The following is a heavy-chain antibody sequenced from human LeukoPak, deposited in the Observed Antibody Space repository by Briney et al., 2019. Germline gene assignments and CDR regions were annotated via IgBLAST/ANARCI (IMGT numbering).Heavy chain of an antibody. J-gene: IGHJ4*02. CDR3: ARGLEGYSGYGNFDY. D-gene: IGHD5-12*01. V-gene: IGHV1-69*04. Sequence: ASVKVSCKASGGTFSSYAISWVRQAPGQGLEWMGRIIPILGIANYAQKFQGRVTITADNSTSTAYMELSSLRSEDTAVYYYARGLEGYSGYGNFDYWGQGTLVTVSS. CDR1: GGTFSSYA. CDR2: IIPILGIA.